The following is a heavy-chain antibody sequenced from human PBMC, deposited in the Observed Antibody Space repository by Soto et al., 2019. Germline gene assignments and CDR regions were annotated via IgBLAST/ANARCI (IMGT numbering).Heavy chain of an antibody. CDR2: MYYSGST. D-gene: IGHD3-22*01. CDR1: GGSIRSYY. Sequence: QVQLQESGPGLVKPSETLSLTCSVSGGSIRSYYWSWIRQPPGKGLEWIGNMYYSGSTTYNPSLRSRVTISVDMSKNQFSLEVSSVTAADTATYYCARGVTMTDIWGQGTMVTVSS. V-gene: IGHV4-59*01. CDR3: ARGVTMTDI. J-gene: IGHJ3*02.